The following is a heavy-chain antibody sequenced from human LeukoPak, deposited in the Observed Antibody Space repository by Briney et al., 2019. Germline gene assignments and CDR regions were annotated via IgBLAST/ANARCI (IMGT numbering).Heavy chain of an antibody. J-gene: IGHJ4*02. D-gene: IGHD5-12*01. CDR1: GFTVSSNY. CDR3: ARASGYSGYDPFDY. V-gene: IGHV3-53*01. Sequence: PGGSLRLSCAASGFTVSSNYMSWVRQAPGKGLEWVSVIYSGGDTYYADSVKGRFTISRDNSKNTLYLQMNTLRVEDTAVYYCARASGYSGYDPFDYWGQGTLVTVSS. CDR2: IYSGGDT.